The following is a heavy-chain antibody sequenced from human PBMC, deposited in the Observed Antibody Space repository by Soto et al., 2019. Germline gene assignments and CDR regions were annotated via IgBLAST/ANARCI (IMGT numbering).Heavy chain of an antibody. Sequence: GGSLRLSCAASGFTFSSYSMNWVRQAPGKGLEWVSSISRSSSYIYYADSVKGRFNISRDNAKNSLYLQMNSPRAEETAVYYGARDEPRPDSGRYPDAFDIWGQGTMVTVSS. CDR2: ISRSSSYI. CDR1: GFTFSSYS. J-gene: IGHJ3*02. CDR3: ARDEPRPDSGRYPDAFDI. D-gene: IGHD1-26*01. V-gene: IGHV3-21*01.